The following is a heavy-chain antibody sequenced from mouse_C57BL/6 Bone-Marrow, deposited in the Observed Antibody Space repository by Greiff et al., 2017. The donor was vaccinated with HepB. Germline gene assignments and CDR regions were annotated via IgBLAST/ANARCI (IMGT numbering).Heavy chain of an antibody. Sequence: VKLVESGAELVRPGASVKLSCKASGYTFTDYYINWVKQRPGQGLEWIARIYPGSGNTYYNEKFKGKATLTAEKSSSTAYMQLSSLTSEDSAVYFCARHSNYWGQGTTLTVSS. D-gene: IGHD2-5*01. CDR3: ARHSNY. J-gene: IGHJ2*01. CDR1: GYTFTDYY. CDR2: IYPGSGNT. V-gene: IGHV1-76*01.